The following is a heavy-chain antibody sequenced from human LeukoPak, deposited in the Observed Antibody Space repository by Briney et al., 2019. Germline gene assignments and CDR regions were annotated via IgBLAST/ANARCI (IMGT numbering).Heavy chain of an antibody. Sequence: TSETLSLTCTVSGGSISSYYWSWIRQPPGKGLQWIGYVYSSGSTNYNPSLKSRVTISVDTSKHQFPLRLGSVTAADTAVYFCARYYYDSSGYYYGLDSWGQGTLVTVSS. CDR1: GGSISSYY. J-gene: IGHJ4*02. D-gene: IGHD3-22*01. CDR2: VYSSGST. V-gene: IGHV4-4*09. CDR3: ARYYYDSSGYYYGLDS.